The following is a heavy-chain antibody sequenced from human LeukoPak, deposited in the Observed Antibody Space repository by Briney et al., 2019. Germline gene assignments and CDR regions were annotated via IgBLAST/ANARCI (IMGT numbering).Heavy chain of an antibody. V-gene: IGHV4-39*07. Sequence: SETLSLTCTVSGGSISSSTYYWGWIRQPPGKGLEWIGSIHYTGTTYYNPSLKSRLTVSVDTSKNQFSLKLSSVTAADTAVYYCARGYSSSWARGNWFDPWGQGTLVTVSS. CDR3: ARGYSSSWARGNWFDP. CDR2: IHYTGTT. CDR1: GGSISSSTYY. J-gene: IGHJ5*02. D-gene: IGHD6-13*01.